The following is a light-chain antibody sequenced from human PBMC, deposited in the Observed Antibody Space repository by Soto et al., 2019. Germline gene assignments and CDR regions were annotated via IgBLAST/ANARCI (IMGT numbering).Light chain of an antibody. V-gene: IGKV3D-15*01. CDR3: QQYSNWPRS. Sequence: EIVMTQSPATLSVSPGEGATLSCRASQSLSNSLAWYQQRPGQAPRLLIYSASTRATGIPARFSGRGSGTEFTLTISSLQSEDFAIYYCQQYSNWPRSFGQGTRLEIK. CDR2: SAS. J-gene: IGKJ5*01. CDR1: QSLSNS.